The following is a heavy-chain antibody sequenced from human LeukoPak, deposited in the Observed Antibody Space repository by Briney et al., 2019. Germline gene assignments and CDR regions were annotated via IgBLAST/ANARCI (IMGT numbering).Heavy chain of an antibody. CDR1: GGSISSGSYY. Sequence: SETLSLTCTVSGGSISSGSYYWSWIRQPAGKGLEWIGRIYTSGSTNYNPSLKSRVTISVDTSKNQFSLKLSSVTAADTAVYYCARHDYGVSTSGLNYWGQGTLVTVSS. CDR3: ARHDYGVSTSGLNY. V-gene: IGHV4-61*02. D-gene: IGHD4-17*01. CDR2: IYTSGST. J-gene: IGHJ4*02.